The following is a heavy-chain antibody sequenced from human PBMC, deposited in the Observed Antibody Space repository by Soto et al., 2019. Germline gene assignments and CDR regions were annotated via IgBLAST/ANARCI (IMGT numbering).Heavy chain of an antibody. CDR1: GYTFSDYF. D-gene: IGHD1-26*01. CDR3: ARIKWGLDYYSGMDV. CDR2: INPKTAAT. Sequence: QVQLVQSGAEVRKSVASVKVSCKASGYTFSDYFIQWLRQAPGQGLEWVAWINPKTAATNYAKKFQDRVTVTSDTSFSTAYLELTRLRPDDTALYYCARIKWGLDYYSGMDVWGEGTAVSVSS. J-gene: IGHJ6*04. V-gene: IGHV1-2*02.